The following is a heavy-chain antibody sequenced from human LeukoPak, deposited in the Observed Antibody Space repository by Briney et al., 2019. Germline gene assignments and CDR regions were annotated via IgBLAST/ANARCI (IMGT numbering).Heavy chain of an antibody. V-gene: IGHV4-59*08. CDR1: GGSISSYY. J-gene: IGHJ4*02. CDR2: IYYSGST. CDR3: AQSSGSYLSVDY. D-gene: IGHD3-10*01. Sequence: SETLSLTCTVSGGSISSYYWSWIRQPPGKGLEWIGYIYYSGSTNYNPSLKSRVTISVDTSKNQFSLKLSSVTAADTAVCYCAQSSGSYLSVDYWGQGTLVTVSS.